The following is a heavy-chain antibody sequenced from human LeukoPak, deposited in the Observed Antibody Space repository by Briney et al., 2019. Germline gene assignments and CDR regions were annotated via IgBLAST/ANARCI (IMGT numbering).Heavy chain of an antibody. CDR1: GGTFSSYA. Sequence: SVKVSCKASGGTFSSYAISWVRQAPGQGLEWMGRIIPILGIANYAQKFQGRVTITADKSTSTAYMELSSLRSEDTAVYYCARATLNLLYYYYGMDVWGQGTTVTVSS. CDR2: IIPILGIA. V-gene: IGHV1-69*04. J-gene: IGHJ6*02. CDR3: ARATLNLLYYYYGMDV. D-gene: IGHD1-1*01.